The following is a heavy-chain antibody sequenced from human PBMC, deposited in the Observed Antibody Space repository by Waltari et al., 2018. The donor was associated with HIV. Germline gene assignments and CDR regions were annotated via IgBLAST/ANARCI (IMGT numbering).Heavy chain of an antibody. CDR3: AREITEEGYVWGSYSGRVDP. D-gene: IGHD3-16*01. CDR1: GGSFSGYY. V-gene: IGHV4-34*01. Sequence: QVQLQQWGAGLLKPSETLSLTCAVYGGSFSGYYWSWIRQPPGKGLEWIGEINHSGSTNYNPSLKSRVTISVDTSKNQFSLKLSSVTAADTAVYYCAREITEEGYVWGSYSGRVDPWGQGTLVTVSS. CDR2: INHSGST. J-gene: IGHJ5*02.